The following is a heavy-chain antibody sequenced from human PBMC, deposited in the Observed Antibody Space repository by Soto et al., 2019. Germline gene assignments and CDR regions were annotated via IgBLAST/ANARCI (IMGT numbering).Heavy chain of an antibody. CDR3: TREGDGSGFFSDF. V-gene: IGHV3-30*04. CDR2: ISDDGSNTI. CDR1: GFSFSSYA. Sequence: LRLSCAASGFSFSSYAMHWVRQAPGKGLEWVAVISDDGSNTIYYADSVKGRFTISRDNAKNSLYLLMNSLRAEDTAVYYCTREGDGSGFFSDFWGQGALVTVSS. D-gene: IGHD3-22*01. J-gene: IGHJ4*02.